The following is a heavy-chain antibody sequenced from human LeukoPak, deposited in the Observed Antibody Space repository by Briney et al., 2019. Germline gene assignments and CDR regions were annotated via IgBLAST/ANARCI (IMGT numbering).Heavy chain of an antibody. J-gene: IGHJ4*02. D-gene: IGHD6-13*01. V-gene: IGHV4-59*01. Sequence: PSETLSLTCTVSGGSISSYYWSWIRQPPGKGLEWIGYIYYSGSTNYNPSLKSRVTISVDTSKNQFSLKLSSVTAADTAVYYCARGGAAAVFYWDQGTLVTVSS. CDR2: IYYSGST. CDR1: GGSISSYY. CDR3: ARGGAAAVFY.